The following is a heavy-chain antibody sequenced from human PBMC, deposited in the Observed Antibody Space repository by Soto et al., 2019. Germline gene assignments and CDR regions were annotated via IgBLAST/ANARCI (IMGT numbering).Heavy chain of an antibody. Sequence: GASVTVSCTASDYTLASYGMIWVRQAPGQGLEWMGWISAYNGNTNYAQKLQGRVTMTTDTSTSTAYMELRSLRSDDTAVYYCARDNGFVAVAGFDYWGQGTLVTVSS. CDR2: ISAYNGNT. CDR1: DYTLASYG. D-gene: IGHD6-19*01. J-gene: IGHJ4*02. CDR3: ARDNGFVAVAGFDY. V-gene: IGHV1-18*01.